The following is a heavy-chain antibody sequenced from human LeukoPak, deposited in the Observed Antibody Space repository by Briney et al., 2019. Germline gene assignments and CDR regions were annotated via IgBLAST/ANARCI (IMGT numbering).Heavy chain of an antibody. J-gene: IGHJ4*02. Sequence: SGPALVKPTQTLTLTCTFSGFSLSTSGMCVSWIRQPPGKALEWLALIDWDDDKYYNTSLKTRLIISKDTSKNQVVLTMTNMDPVDTATYFCARYLYGDSASYFDYWGQGSLVIVSS. CDR3: ARYLYGDSASYFDY. D-gene: IGHD4-17*01. CDR2: IDWDDDK. V-gene: IGHV2-70*01. CDR1: GFSLSTSGMC.